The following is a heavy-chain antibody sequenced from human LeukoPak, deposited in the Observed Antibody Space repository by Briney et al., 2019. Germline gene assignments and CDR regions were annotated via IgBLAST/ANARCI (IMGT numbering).Heavy chain of an antibody. CDR2: MHYSGNT. V-gene: IGHV4-39*01. Sequence: SETLSLTCTVSGGSISSSDYYWGWIRQPPGKGLEWIGSMHYSGNTYYNPSLKSRVTISVDTSKNQFSLKLSSVTAADTAVYYCARRRGSGRFDYWGQGTLVTVSS. J-gene: IGHJ4*02. CDR1: GGSISSSDYY. CDR3: ARRRGSGRFDY. D-gene: IGHD3-10*01.